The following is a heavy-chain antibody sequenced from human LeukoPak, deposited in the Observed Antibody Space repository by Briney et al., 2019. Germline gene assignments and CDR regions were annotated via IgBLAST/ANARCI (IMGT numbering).Heavy chain of an antibody. CDR1: GFTFSSYS. D-gene: IGHD6-13*01. V-gene: IGHV3-21*01. CDR3: ARNKSYSSSWYLFDY. CDR2: ISSSSSYI. J-gene: IGHJ4*02. Sequence: GGSLRLSCAASGFTFSSYSMNWVRQAPGKGLEWVSSISSSSSYIYYADSVKGRFTISRDNAKSSLYLQMNSLRAEDTAVYYCARNKSYSSSWYLFDYWGQGTLVTVSS.